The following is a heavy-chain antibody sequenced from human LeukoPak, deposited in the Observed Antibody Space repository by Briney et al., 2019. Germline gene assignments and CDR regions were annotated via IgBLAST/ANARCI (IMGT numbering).Heavy chain of an antibody. CDR2: INPSGGST. Sequence: ASVKVSCKASGYTFTRYYMHWARQAPGQGLEWMGIINPSGGSTSYAQKFQGRVTMTRDTSTSTVYMELSSLRSEDTAVYYCARGSCSGGSCYGMDVWGQGTTVTVSS. V-gene: IGHV1-46*01. CDR1: GYTFTRYY. J-gene: IGHJ6*02. D-gene: IGHD2-15*01. CDR3: ARGSCSGGSCYGMDV.